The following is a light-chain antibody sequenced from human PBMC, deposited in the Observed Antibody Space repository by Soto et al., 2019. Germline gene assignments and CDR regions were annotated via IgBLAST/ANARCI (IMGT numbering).Light chain of an antibody. CDR3: SSYAGSNNIV. V-gene: IGLV2-8*01. J-gene: IGLJ1*01. CDR1: SSDVGGYNF. Sequence: QSVLTQPPSASGSPGRSVTISCTGASSDVGGYNFVSWYQQHPGKAPKLLIYEVTKRPSGVPDRFSGSRSGNTASLTVSGLQAEDEADYYCSSYAGSNNIVF. CDR2: EVT.